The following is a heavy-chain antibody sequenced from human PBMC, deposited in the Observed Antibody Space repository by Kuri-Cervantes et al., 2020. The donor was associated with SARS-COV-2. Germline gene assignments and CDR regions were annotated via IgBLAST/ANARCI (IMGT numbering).Heavy chain of an antibody. CDR3: ARDALPTIFGVVIIYWFDP. CDR2: INPSGGST. CDR1: GYTFTSYY. Sequence: ASVKVSCKASGYTFTSYYMHWVRQAPGQGLEWMGIINPSGGSTSYAQKFQGRVTMTRDTSTSTVYMELSSLRSEDTAVYYCARDALPTIFGVVIIYWFDPWGQGTRVTVSS. J-gene: IGHJ5*02. V-gene: IGHV1-46*01. D-gene: IGHD3-3*01.